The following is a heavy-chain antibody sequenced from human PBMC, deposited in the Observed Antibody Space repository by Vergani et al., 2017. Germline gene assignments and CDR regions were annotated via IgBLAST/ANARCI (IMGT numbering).Heavy chain of an antibody. CDR3: ARGQWWITMVRGPLGWFDP. CDR1: GGSFSGYY. D-gene: IGHD3-10*01. CDR2: INHSGST. J-gene: IGHJ5*02. V-gene: IGHV4-34*01. Sequence: QVQLQQWGAGLLKPSETLSLTCAVYGGSFSGYYWSWIRQPPGKGLEWIGEINHSGSTNYNPSLKSRVTISVDTSKNQFSLKLSSVTAADTAVYYCARGQWWITMVRGPLGWFDPWGQGTLVTVSS.